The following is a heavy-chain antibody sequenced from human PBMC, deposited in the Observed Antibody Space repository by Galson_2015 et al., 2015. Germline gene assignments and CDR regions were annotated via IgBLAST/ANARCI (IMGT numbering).Heavy chain of an antibody. CDR2: ISAGGAGT. CDR1: GFSFTSSD. D-gene: IGHD3-10*01. V-gene: IGHV3-23*01. J-gene: IGHJ2*01. CDR3: AKWSGGLGYSGL. Sequence: SLRLSCAASGFSFTSSDMNWVRQAPGKGLEWVSAISAGGAGTYYADSVKGRFTISRDNSKDTLYLQLNSLRAEDTAVYFCAKWSGGLGYSGLWGRGTLVTVSS.